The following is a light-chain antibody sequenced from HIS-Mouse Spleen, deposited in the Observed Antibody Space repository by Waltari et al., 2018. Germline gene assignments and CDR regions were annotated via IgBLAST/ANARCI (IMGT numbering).Light chain of an antibody. V-gene: IGLV3-10*01. CDR3: YSTDSSGNHRV. CDR1: TLPKKY. CDR2: EDS. Sequence: SYALTPTPSVSVSPAHTARNTRSGDTLPKKYAYWYQQKSGQAPVLVIYEDSKRPSGIPERFSGSSSGTMATLTISGAQVEDEADYYCYSTDSSGNHRVFGGGTKLTVL. J-gene: IGLJ2*01.